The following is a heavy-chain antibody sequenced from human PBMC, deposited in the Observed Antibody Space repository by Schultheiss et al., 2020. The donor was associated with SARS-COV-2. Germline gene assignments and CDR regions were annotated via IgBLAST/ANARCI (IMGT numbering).Heavy chain of an antibody. CDR1: GGSFSGYC. D-gene: IGHD5-18*01. Sequence: SQTLSLTCAVYGGSFSGYCWTWIRQPPGKGLEWIGEINHSGSTNYNPSLKSRVTISVDTSKNQFSLKLSSVTAADTAVYYCARGVSGYSYGKADYWGQGTLVTVSS. CDR3: ARGVSGYSYGKADY. V-gene: IGHV4-34*01. CDR2: INHSGST. J-gene: IGHJ4*02.